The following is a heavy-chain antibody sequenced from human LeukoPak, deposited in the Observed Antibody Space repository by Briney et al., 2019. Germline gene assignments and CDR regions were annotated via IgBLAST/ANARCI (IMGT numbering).Heavy chain of an antibody. J-gene: IGHJ4*02. CDR1: SGSISSSNYY. CDR3: ARLDYGDYSVDF. Sequence: SETLSLTCTVSSGSISSSNYYWGWIRQPPGKGLEWIGSIYYSGSAYYNPSLKSRVTISVDTSKNQFSLKLSSVTAADAAVYYCARLDYGDYSVDFWGQGTLVTVSS. CDR2: IYYSGSA. V-gene: IGHV4-39*01. D-gene: IGHD4-17*01.